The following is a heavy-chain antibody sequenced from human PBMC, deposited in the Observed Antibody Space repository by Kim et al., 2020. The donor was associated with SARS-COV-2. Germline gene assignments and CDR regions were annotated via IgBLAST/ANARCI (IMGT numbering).Heavy chain of an antibody. Sequence: SETLSLTCAVYGGSFSGYYWSWIRQPPGKGLEWIGEINHSGSTNYNPSLKSRVTISVDTSKNQFSLKLSSVTAADTAVYYCARGSSGYYGYYYYGMDVWGQGTTVTVSS. J-gene: IGHJ6*02. D-gene: IGHD3-22*01. CDR1: GGSFSGYY. V-gene: IGHV4-34*01. CDR2: INHSGST. CDR3: ARGSSGYYGYYYYGMDV.